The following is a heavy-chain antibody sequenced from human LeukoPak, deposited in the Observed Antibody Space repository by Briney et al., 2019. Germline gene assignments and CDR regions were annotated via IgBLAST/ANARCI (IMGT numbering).Heavy chain of an antibody. CDR2: ITSGSTI. Sequence: LSLTCTVSGGSISSGGYYWSWSRQAPGKGLEWVSYITSGSTIYYADSVKGRFTISMDNAKNSLYLQVNSLRAEDTAVYYCARERPGYGDYDYWGQGTLVTVSS. V-gene: IGHV3-11*01. J-gene: IGHJ4*02. CDR3: ARERPGYGDYDY. D-gene: IGHD4-17*01. CDR1: GGSISSGGYY.